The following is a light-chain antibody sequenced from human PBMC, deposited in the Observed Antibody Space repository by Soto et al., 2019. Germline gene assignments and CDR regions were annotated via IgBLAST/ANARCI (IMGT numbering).Light chain of an antibody. V-gene: IGLV2-14*01. J-gene: IGLJ1*01. CDR2: AVS. Sequence: QSVLTQPASVSGSPGQSITSSCTGTSSDVGGYNYVSWYQQHPGKAPQLMIYAVSNRPSGVSNRFSGSKSGSTASLTISGLQAEDEADYYCTAYTSSNTYVFGTGTKVTVL. CDR3: TAYTSSNTYV. CDR1: SSDVGGYNY.